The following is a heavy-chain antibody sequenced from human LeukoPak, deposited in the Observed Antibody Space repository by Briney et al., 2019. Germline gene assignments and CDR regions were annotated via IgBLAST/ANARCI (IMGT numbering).Heavy chain of an antibody. CDR3: ARAKGQIAAAHFDY. CDR2: IYYSGST. Sequence: SETLSLTCTVSGGSISSYYWSWIRQPPGKGLEWIGYIYYSGSTNYNPSLKSRVTISVDTSKNQFSLKLSSVTAADTAVYYCARAKGQIAAAHFDYWGQGTLVTVSS. J-gene: IGHJ4*02. V-gene: IGHV4-59*01. D-gene: IGHD6-13*01. CDR1: GGSISSYY.